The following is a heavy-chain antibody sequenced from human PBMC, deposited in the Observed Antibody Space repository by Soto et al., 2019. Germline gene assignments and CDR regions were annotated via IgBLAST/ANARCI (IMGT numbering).Heavy chain of an antibody. V-gene: IGHV4-59*01. J-gene: IGHJ2*01. D-gene: IGHD5-12*01. Sequence: QVQLQESGPGLVKPSETLSLTCTVSGGSISSYYWSWIRQPPGKGLEWIGYIYYSGSTNYNPSLKSRVTISVDTSKNQSSLKLSSVTAADTAVYYCARDISSGYDSYWYFDLWGRGTLVTVSS. CDR3: ARDISSGYDSYWYFDL. CDR1: GGSISSYY. CDR2: IYYSGST.